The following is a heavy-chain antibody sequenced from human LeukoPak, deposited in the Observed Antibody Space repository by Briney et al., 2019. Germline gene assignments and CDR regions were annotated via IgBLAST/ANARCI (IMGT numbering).Heavy chain of an antibody. D-gene: IGHD5-18*01. CDR3: ARVKGYSYGHDY. CDR1: GSSISSSNW. V-gene: IGHV4-4*02. J-gene: IGHJ4*02. CDR2: IYHSGST. Sequence: SGTLSLTCAVSGSSISSSNWWSWVRQPPGKGLEWIGEIYHSGSTNYNPSLKSRVTISVDKSKNQFSLKLSAVTAADTAVYYCARVKGYSYGHDYWGQGTLVTVSS.